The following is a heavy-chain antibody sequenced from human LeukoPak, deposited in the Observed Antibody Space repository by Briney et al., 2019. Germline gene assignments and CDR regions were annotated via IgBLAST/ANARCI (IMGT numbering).Heavy chain of an antibody. V-gene: IGHV4-61*02. J-gene: IGHJ3*02. CDR3: ARDRFLEWPHFFDI. Sequence: PSQTLSLTCTVSGGSISSGSYYWSWIRQPTGKGLEWIGRIYTSGSTNYNPSLKSRVTISVDTSKNQFSLKLSSVTAADTAVYYCARDRFLEWPHFFDIWGQGTMVTVSS. CDR2: IYTSGST. CDR1: GGSISSGSYY. D-gene: IGHD3-3*01.